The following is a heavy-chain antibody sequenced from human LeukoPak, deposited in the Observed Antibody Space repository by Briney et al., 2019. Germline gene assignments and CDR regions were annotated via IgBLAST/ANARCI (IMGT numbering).Heavy chain of an antibody. CDR2: INQSGDT. CDR3: ARSLSPYYDVTSAYWVWGY. V-gene: IGHV4-34*01. D-gene: IGHD3-3*01. Sequence: SETLSLTCGVSGESFSGYYWSWLRQPPGKGLGWIVDINQSGDTNYNPSFESRVTMSVDASKKQFSLKLKSVTAADGAVYYCARSLSPYYDVTSAYWVWGYWGQGTLVIISS. CDR1: GESFSGYY. J-gene: IGHJ4*02.